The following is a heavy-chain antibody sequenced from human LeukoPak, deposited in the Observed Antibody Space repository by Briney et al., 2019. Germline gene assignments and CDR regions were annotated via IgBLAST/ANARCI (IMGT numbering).Heavy chain of an antibody. V-gene: IGHV3-30*02. CDR3: AKDYDYVWGTLY. CDR2: IRYDGNNK. D-gene: IGHD3-16*01. J-gene: IGHJ4*02. CDR1: GFTFSSYG. Sequence: GGSLRLSCAASGFTFSSYGMHWVRQAPGKGLEWVAFIRYDGNNKNYADSVKGRFTISRDNSKNTLYLQMNSLRAEDTAVYYCAKDYDYVWGTLYWGQGTLVTVSS.